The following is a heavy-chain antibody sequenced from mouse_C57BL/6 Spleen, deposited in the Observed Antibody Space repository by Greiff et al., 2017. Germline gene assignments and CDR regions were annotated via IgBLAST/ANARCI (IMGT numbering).Heavy chain of an antibody. D-gene: IGHD2-2*01. Sequence: QVQLQQPGAELVRPGSSVKLSCKASGYTFTSYWMHWVKQRPIQGLEWIGNIDPSDSETHYNQKFKDKATLTVDKSSSKAYMQLSSLTSADSAVYDCARRGIDYGYDEDWYFDVWGTGTTVTVSS. CDR3: ARRGIDYGYDEDWYFDV. CDR2: IDPSDSET. J-gene: IGHJ1*03. V-gene: IGHV1-52*01. CDR1: GYTFTSYW.